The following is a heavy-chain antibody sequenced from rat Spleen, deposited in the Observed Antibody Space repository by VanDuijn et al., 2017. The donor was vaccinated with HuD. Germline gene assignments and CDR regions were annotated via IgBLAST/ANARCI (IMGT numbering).Heavy chain of an antibody. D-gene: IGHD1-12*01. CDR2: ITHNDGRT. CDR3: TREDYVLTD. Sequence: EVQLVETGGGLVRPGRSLKLSCVVSGLTFRSYWMTWIRQAPGKGLEWVATITHNDGRTYYPDSVKGRFTISRDNAKSTLYLQMNSLRSEDTATYYCTREDYVLTDWGQGVMVTVSS. CDR1: GLTFRSYW. J-gene: IGHJ2*01. V-gene: IGHV5-31*01.